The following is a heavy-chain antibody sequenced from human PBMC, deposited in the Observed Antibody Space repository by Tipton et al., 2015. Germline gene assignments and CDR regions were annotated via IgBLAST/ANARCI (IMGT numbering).Heavy chain of an antibody. Sequence: TLSLTCTVSSDSINKYYWSWIRQPPGKGLEWIGSIYYSGSTYYNPSLKSRVTISVDTSKNQFSLKMSSVTAADTAVYFCARDLEHGMDVWGQGTTVTVS. CDR1: SDSINKYY. J-gene: IGHJ6*02. V-gene: IGHV4-59*01. CDR2: IYYSGST. CDR3: ARDLEHGMDV.